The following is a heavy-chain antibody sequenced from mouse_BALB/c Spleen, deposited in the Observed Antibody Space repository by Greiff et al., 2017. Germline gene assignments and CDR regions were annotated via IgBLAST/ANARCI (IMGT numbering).Heavy chain of an antibody. D-gene: IGHD1-1*02. CDR2: INPSTGYT. CDR1: GYTFTSYW. Sequence: QVQLQQSGAELAKPGASVKMSCKASGYTFTSYWMHWVKQRPGQGLEWIGYINPSTGYTEYNQKFKDKATLTADKSSSTAYMQLSSLTSEDSAVYYCARSRWLYYFDYWGQGTTLTVSS. V-gene: IGHV1-7*01. CDR3: ARSRWLYYFDY. J-gene: IGHJ2*01.